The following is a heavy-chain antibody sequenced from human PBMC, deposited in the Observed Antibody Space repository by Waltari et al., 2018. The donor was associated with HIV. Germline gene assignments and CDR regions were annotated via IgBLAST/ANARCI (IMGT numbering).Heavy chain of an antibody. J-gene: IGHJ6*02. V-gene: IGHV1-69*08. Sequence: QVQLVQSGAEVKKPGSSVKVSCKASGGTFSSYTISWVRQAPGQGLEWMGRIIPILGIANYAQKFQGRVTITADKSTSTAYMELSSLRSEDTAVYYCAREIRGYCSGGSCSVGYYYYGMDVWDQGP. D-gene: IGHD2-15*01. CDR1: GGTFSSYT. CDR2: IIPILGIA. CDR3: AREIRGYCSGGSCSVGYYYYGMDV.